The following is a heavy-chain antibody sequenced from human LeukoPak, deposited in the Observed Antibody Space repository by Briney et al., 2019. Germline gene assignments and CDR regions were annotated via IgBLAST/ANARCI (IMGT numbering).Heavy chain of an antibody. Sequence: GGSLRLSCAASGFTFSSYGMHWVRQAPGKGLEWVAFIRYDGSNKYYADSVKGRFTISRDNSKNTLYLQMNSLRAEDTAVYYCAKIVHYHDSSGYYSWGQGTLVTVSS. CDR2: IRYDGSNK. CDR3: AKIVHYHDSSGYYS. D-gene: IGHD3-22*01. J-gene: IGHJ4*02. V-gene: IGHV3-30*02. CDR1: GFTFSSYG.